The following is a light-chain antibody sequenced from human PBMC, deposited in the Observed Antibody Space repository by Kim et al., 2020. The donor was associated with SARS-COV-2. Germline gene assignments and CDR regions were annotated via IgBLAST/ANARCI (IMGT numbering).Light chain of an antibody. J-gene: IGKJ5*01. CDR3: QQRRNWPPSIT. CDR2: DAS. Sequence: EIVLTQSPATLSLSPGKRATLSCRASQSVSNSLAWYQQKPGQAPRLLIYDASNRATGIPARFSGSGCGTDFTLTISSLEPEDFAVYYYQQRRNWPPSITFGQGTRLEIK. CDR1: QSVSNS. V-gene: IGKV3-11*01.